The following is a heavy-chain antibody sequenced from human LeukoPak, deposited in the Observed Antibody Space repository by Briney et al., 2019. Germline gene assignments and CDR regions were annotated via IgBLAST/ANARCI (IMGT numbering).Heavy chain of an antibody. Sequence: RASVKVSCKASGYTFTSYGISWVRQAPGQGLEWMGWISAYNGNTNYAQKLQGRVTMTTDTSTGTAYMELRSLRSDDTAVYYCARGRLISRTGDLYYGMDVWGQGTTVTVSS. V-gene: IGHV1-18*01. D-gene: IGHD7-27*01. CDR3: ARGRLISRTGDLYYGMDV. CDR2: ISAYNGNT. J-gene: IGHJ6*02. CDR1: GYTFTSYG.